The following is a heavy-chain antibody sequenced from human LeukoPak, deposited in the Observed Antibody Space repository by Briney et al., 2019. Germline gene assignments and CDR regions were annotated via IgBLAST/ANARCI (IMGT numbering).Heavy chain of an antibody. CDR1: GGSISSYY. V-gene: IGHV4-59*01. CDR2: IYYSGST. Sequence: SETLSLTCTVSGGSISSYYWSWIRKPPGKGLEWIGNIYYSGSTNYNPSLKSRVTISVDTSKNQFSLKLSSVTAADTAVYYCTRGSIAYYYMDVWGKGTTVTISS. CDR3: TRGSIAYYYMDV. J-gene: IGHJ6*03. D-gene: IGHD3-22*01.